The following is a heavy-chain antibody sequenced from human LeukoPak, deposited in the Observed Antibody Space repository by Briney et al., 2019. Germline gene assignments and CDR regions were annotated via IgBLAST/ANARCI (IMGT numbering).Heavy chain of an antibody. D-gene: IGHD6-13*01. CDR1: GFTFTTYA. CDR2: IGTGRDT. J-gene: IGHJ4*02. Sequence: GGSLRLSCAASGFTFTTYAMSWVRQAPGKGLEWVSTIGTGRDTYYADSVKGRFTISRDNSKNTLYLQMNSLRAEDTAVYYCARAHSSSWYLDYWGQGTLVTVSS. V-gene: IGHV3-23*01. CDR3: ARAHSSSWYLDY.